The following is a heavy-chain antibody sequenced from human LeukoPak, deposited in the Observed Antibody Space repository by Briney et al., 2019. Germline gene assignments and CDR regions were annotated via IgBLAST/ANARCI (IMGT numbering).Heavy chain of an antibody. D-gene: IGHD3-10*01. J-gene: IGHJ4*02. CDR1: GGSISSYY. V-gene: IGHV4-59*08. CDR2: IYYSGSP. CDR3: TRLIYYFDY. Sequence: SETLSLTCTVSGGSISSYYWSWIRQPPGKGLEWIGYIYYSGSPNYNPSLKSRVTIAVDTSKNQFSLKLSSVTAADSAMYYCTRLIYYFDYWGQGTLVTVSS.